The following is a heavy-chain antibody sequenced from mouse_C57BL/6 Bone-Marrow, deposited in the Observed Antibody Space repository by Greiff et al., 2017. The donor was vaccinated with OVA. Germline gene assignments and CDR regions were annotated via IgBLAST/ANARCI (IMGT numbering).Heavy chain of an antibody. V-gene: IGHV1-15*01. J-gene: IGHJ3*01. CDR1: GYTFTDYE. CDR3: TRTLYYYGWPCFAY. D-gene: IGHD1-1*01. CDR2: IDPETGGT. Sequence: VQLQQSGAELVRPGASVTLSCKASGYTFTDYEMHWVKQTPVHGLEWIGAIDPETGGTAYNQKFKGKAILTADKSSSTAYMELRSLTSEDSAVYYCTRTLYYYGWPCFAYWGQGTLVTVSA.